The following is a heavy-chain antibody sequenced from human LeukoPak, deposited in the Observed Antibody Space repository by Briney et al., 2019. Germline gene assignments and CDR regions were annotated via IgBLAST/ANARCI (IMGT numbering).Heavy chain of an antibody. J-gene: IGHJ2*01. D-gene: IGHD4-17*01. CDR2: IYTSGST. V-gene: IGHV4-4*07. CDR1: GGSISSYY. Sequence: SETLSLTCTVSGGSISSYYWSWIRQPAGKGLEWIGRIYTSGSTNYNPPLKSRVTMSVDTSKNQFSLKLSSVTAADTAVYYCARTYGDYGYWYFDLWGRGTLVTVSS. CDR3: ARTYGDYGYWYFDL.